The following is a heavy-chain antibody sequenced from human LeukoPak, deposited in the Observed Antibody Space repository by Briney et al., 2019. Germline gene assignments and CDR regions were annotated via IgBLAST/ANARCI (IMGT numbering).Heavy chain of an antibody. V-gene: IGHV1-3*01. CDR2: INAGNGNT. J-gene: IGHJ4*02. Sequence: ASVKVSCKASGYTFTSYAMHWVRQAPGQRLEWMVWINAGNGNTKYSQKFQGRVTITRDTSASTAYMELSSLRSEDTAVYYCARSQQWLAHFDYWGQGTLVTVSS. D-gene: IGHD6-19*01. CDR3: ARSQQWLAHFDY. CDR1: GYTFTSYA.